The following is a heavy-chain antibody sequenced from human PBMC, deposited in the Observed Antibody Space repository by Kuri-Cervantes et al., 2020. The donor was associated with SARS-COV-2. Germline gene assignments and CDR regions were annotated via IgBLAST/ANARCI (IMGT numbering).Heavy chain of an antibody. V-gene: IGHV3-23*01. CDR2: ISDSGGAT. D-gene: IGHD3-22*01. CDR3: AKVKFRGSSGYDY. CDR1: GFIFNSFA. J-gene: IGHJ4*02. Sequence: GESLKISCAASGFIFNSFAMSWVRQAPGKGLEWVSGISDSGGATYYADSVKGRFTISRDSSKNTLFLQMNSLRAEDTAVYYCAKVKFRGSSGYDYWGQGTLVTVSS.